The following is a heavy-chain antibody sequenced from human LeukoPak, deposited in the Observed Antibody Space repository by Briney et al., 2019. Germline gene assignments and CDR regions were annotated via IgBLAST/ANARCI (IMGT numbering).Heavy chain of an antibody. CDR1: GGSISSSSYY. CDR3: ARVGTTVTTVIDY. CDR2: IYYSGST. Sequence: SETLSLTCTVSGGSISSSSYYWGWIRQPPGKGLEWIGGIYYSGSTYYNPSLKSRVTISVDTSKNQFSLKLSSVTAADTAVYYCARVGTTVTTVIDYWGQGTLVTVSS. V-gene: IGHV4-39*07. J-gene: IGHJ4*02. D-gene: IGHD4-11*01.